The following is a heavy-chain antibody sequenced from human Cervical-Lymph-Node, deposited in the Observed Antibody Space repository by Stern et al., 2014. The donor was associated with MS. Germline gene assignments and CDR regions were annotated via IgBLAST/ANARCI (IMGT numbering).Heavy chain of an antibody. V-gene: IGHV3-7*01. CDR1: GFTFSSYW. CDR2: MNQDGSKK. J-gene: IGHJ4*02. D-gene: IGHD2-15*01. CDR3: ARPYCSGGSCYSPPDY. Sequence: VQLVESGGGLVQPGGSLRLSCEASGFTFSSYWMTWVRQAPGKGLEWVANMNQDGSKKYYVDSVKGRFTISRDNAKNSLYLQMDSLRTEDTAVYHCARPYCSGGSCYSPPDYWGQGTLVTVSS.